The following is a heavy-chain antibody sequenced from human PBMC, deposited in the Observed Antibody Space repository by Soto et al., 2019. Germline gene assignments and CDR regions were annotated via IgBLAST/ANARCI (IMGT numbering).Heavy chain of an antibody. D-gene: IGHD4-4*01. CDR2: INHSGST. CDR1: GGSFSGYY. Sequence: SETLSLTWAVDGGSFSGYYLSWVRQPPGKGLEWIGEINHSGSTNYNPSLKSRVTISVDTSKNQFSLKLSSVTAADTAVYYCARDGDGRMTTNPYYYNGMDVWGPGTTVTSP. J-gene: IGHJ6*02. CDR3: ARDGDGRMTTNPYYYNGMDV. V-gene: IGHV4-34*01.